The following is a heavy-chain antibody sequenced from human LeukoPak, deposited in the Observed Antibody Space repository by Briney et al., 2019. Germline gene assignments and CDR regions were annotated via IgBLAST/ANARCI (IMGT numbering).Heavy chain of an antibody. V-gene: IGHV3-48*03. CDR2: ISTSGNTI. Sequence: GGSLRLSCAASGFTFSRYAMHWVRQAPGKGLEWVSCISTSGNTIYYADSLKGRFTVSRDNARNSLYLQVNSLRAEDTAVYYCARDGPGYSFDYWGQGTLVTVSS. CDR3: ARDGPGYSFDY. J-gene: IGHJ4*02. CDR1: GFTFSRYA. D-gene: IGHD5-18*01.